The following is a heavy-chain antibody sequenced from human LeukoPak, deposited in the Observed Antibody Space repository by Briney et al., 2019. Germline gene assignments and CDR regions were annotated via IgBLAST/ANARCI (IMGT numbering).Heavy chain of an antibody. D-gene: IGHD5-18*01. V-gene: IGHV3-53*04. Sequence: GGSLRLSCAASGFTVSTNCMTWVCQAPGKGLEWVSTIYSGGTTYYADSVMGRFTISRHNSRNTLYLQMNSLRAEDTAVYYCARVDTVMAYYFDLWGQGTLVTVSS. CDR3: ARVDTVMAYYFDL. J-gene: IGHJ4*02. CDR2: IYSGGTT. CDR1: GFTVSTNC.